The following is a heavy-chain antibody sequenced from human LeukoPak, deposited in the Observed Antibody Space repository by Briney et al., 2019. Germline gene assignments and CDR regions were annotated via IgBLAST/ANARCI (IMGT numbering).Heavy chain of an antibody. Sequence: GRSLRLSCAASGFTFSSYAMHWVRQAPGKGLEWVAVISYDGSNKYYADSVKGRFTISRDNSKNTLYLQMNSLRAEDTAVYYCARLDTPGGDWGQGTLVTVSS. J-gene: IGHJ4*02. CDR2: ISYDGSNK. D-gene: IGHD2-15*01. CDR3: ARLDTPGGD. V-gene: IGHV3-30*04. CDR1: GFTFSSYA.